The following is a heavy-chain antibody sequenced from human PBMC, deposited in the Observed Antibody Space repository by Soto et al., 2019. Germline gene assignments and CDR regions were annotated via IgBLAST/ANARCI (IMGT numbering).Heavy chain of an antibody. Sequence: SETLSLTCNMSGDSYSISTYSWSWIRQPPGKALQWIGFIYQSGVTSYNPSLASRVSISLDRSNNQCSLKLKSVTAADTAVYFCAGMPYTSGLRFDTWGPGTLVTVSS. CDR3: AGMPYTSGLRFDT. V-gene: IGHV4-30-2*01. CDR2: IYQSGVT. CDR1: GDSYSISTYS. D-gene: IGHD6-19*01. J-gene: IGHJ5*02.